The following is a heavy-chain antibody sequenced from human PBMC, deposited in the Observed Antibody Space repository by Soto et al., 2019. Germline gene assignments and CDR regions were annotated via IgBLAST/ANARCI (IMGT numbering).Heavy chain of an antibody. D-gene: IGHD6-19*01. J-gene: IGHJ5*02. V-gene: IGHV3-23*01. Sequence: GGSLRLSCAASGFTFSSSAMSWVRQAPGKGPEWVSAVSGSGGTTYYADSARGRFTISRDNSKNTLYLQMNSLRAEDTAIYFCARCTVDTIVTSGWCHYLDPWGQGTLVTVSS. CDR1: GFTFSSSA. CDR2: VSGSGGTT. CDR3: ARCTVDTIVTSGWCHYLDP.